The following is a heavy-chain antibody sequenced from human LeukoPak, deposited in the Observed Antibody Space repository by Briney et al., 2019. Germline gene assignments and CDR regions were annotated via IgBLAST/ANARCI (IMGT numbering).Heavy chain of an antibody. J-gene: IGHJ4*02. CDR2: ISSGDNTT. V-gene: IGHV3-11*04. CDR3: ARVMGNYDTDY. D-gene: IGHD1-7*01. Sequence: GGSLRLSCAASGFTFSDYYMSWIRQPPGKGLEWVSYISSGDNTTYYADSVKGRFTMSRDKAKNSLYLQMNSLRAEDTAVYYCARVMGNYDTDYWGQGTLVTVSS. CDR1: GFTFSDYY.